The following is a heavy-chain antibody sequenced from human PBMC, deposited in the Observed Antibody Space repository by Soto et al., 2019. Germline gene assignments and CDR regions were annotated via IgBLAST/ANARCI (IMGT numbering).Heavy chain of an antibody. V-gene: IGHV4-31*03. CDR3: ARVLPSSSYYNPFDP. J-gene: IGHJ5*02. CDR2: IYYSGSA. D-gene: IGHD6-6*01. CDR1: GASISSGPYS. Sequence: SETLSLTCTVSGASISSGPYSWSWIRQHPGKGLEWIGDIYYSGSAYYNPSLESRVTMSLDTSENQFSLKLGSVTAADTAVYYCARVLPSSSYYNPFDPWGQGMLVTVSS.